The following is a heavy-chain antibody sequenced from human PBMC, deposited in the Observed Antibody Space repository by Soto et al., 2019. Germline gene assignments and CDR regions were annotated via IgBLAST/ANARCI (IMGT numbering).Heavy chain of an antibody. J-gene: IGHJ6*02. CDR3: AKGEDGGVDYYYGMDV. V-gene: IGHV3-43D*04. CDR2: ISWDGGST. Sequence: ESGGVVVQPGGSLRLSCAASGFTFDDYAMHWVRQAPGKGLEWVSLISWDGGSTYYADSVKGRFTISRDNSKNSLYLQMNSLRAEDTALYYCAKGEDGGVDYYYGMDVWGQGTTVTVSS. CDR1: GFTFDDYA. D-gene: IGHD3-16*01.